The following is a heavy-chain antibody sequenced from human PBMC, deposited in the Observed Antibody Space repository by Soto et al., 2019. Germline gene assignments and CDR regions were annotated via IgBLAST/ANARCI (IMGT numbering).Heavy chain of an antibody. Sequence: EEQLVESGGGLVRPGGSLRLSCAASGFTFSSDSMNWVRQAPGKGLEWVSSISSSGDDIHYADSVKGRFTISRDNAGNSLYLQMNSLRAEDTAVYYCAGAEYYYGYCFDYWGQGTLVTVSS. J-gene: IGHJ4*02. D-gene: IGHD3-10*01. CDR1: GFTFSSDS. CDR2: ISSSGDDI. V-gene: IGHV3-21*01. CDR3: AGAEYYYGYCFDY.